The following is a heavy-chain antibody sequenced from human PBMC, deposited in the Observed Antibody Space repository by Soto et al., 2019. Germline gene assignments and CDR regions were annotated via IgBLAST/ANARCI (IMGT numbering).Heavy chain of an antibody. CDR3: TTDSGLFYDSLHS. V-gene: IGHV3-15*01. CDR2: IKRKSDGGTT. Sequence: PGGSLRLSCTASGFIFNNAWMTWVRQAPGKGLEWVGLIKRKSDGGTTDLAAPVKGRFTISRDDSENTLYLQMDSLKTEDTAVYYCTTDSGLFYDSLHSWGTGTLVTVS. CDR1: GFIFNNAW. J-gene: IGHJ4*02. D-gene: IGHD3-22*01.